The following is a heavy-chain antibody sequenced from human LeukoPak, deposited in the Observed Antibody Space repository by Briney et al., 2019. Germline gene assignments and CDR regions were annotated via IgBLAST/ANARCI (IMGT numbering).Heavy chain of an antibody. J-gene: IGHJ4*02. CDR3: ATQAAAYDY. CDR1: GGSFSGYY. Sequence: SETLSLTCAVYGGSFSGYYWSWIRQPPGKGLEWIGEINHSGSTNYNPSLRSRVTISVDTSKNQFSLKLSSVTAADTAVYYCATQAAAYDYWGQGTLVTVSS. CDR2: INHSGST. V-gene: IGHV4-34*01. D-gene: IGHD6-25*01.